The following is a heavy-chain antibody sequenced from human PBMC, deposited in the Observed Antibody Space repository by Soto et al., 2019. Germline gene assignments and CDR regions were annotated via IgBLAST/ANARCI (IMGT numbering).Heavy chain of an antibody. CDR3: AAGTYYYDSSGYYGFDY. Sequence: VKVSCKASGFTFTSSAVQLVRQARGQRLEWIGWIVVGSGNTNYAQKFQERVTITRDMSTSTAYMELSSLRSEDTAVYYCAAGTYYYDSSGYYGFDYWGQGTLVTVSS. CDR2: IVVGSGNT. D-gene: IGHD3-22*01. J-gene: IGHJ4*02. V-gene: IGHV1-58*01. CDR1: GFTFTSSA.